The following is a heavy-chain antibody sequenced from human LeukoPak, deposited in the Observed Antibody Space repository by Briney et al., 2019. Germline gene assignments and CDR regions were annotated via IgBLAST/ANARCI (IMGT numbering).Heavy chain of an antibody. CDR2: INPSGGST. D-gene: IGHD1-26*01. CDR3: ARVRWEAPLPQH. CDR1: GYTFTSYY. V-gene: IGHV1-46*01. Sequence: ASVTVSCKASGYTFTSYYMHWVRQAPGQGLEWMGIINPSGGSTSYAQKFQGRVTMTRDTSTSTVYMELSSLRSEDTAVYYCARVRWEAPLPQHWGQGTLVTVSS. J-gene: IGHJ1*01.